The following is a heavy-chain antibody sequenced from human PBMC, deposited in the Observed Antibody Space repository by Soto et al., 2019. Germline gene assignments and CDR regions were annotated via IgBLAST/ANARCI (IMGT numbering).Heavy chain of an antibody. CDR2: ITVTGGNT. CDR1: DSPLTPNG. Sequence: EVQLLESGGGLVQPGGSLKSPWQASDSPLTPNGITGSPQAPGKGLEWVSAITVTGGNTYYVDSVKGRFTSSRDNSKNMLYLQMNSLRVEDTAVYYCARIRGYWYGLDVWGQGTTVTVSS. CDR3: ARIRGYWYGLDV. V-gene: IGHV3-23*01. J-gene: IGHJ6*02.